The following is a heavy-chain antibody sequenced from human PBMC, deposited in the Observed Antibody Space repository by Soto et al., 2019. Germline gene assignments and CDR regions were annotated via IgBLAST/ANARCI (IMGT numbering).Heavy chain of an antibody. V-gene: IGHV3-21*01. Sequence: GGSLRLSCAASGFTFSSYSMNWVRQAPGKGLEWVSSISSSSSYIYYADSVKGRFTISRDNAKNSLYLQMNSLRAEDTAVHYCAREARGCFWDSDKGYMYVWGKGTTVTVAS. CDR3: AREARGCFWDSDKGYMYV. CDR2: ISSSSSYI. J-gene: IGHJ6*03. CDR1: GFTFSSYS. D-gene: IGHD3-3*01.